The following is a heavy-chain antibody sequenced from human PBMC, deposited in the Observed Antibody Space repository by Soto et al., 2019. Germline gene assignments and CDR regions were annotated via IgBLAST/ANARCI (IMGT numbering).Heavy chain of an antibody. D-gene: IGHD6-13*01. V-gene: IGHV4-34*01. CDR2: INHSGST. CDR3: ARGNSSSWDYYYYYYGMDV. CDR1: GGSFSGYY. J-gene: IGHJ6*02. Sequence: PSETLSLTCAVYGGSFSGYYWTWIRQPPGKGLEWIGEINHSGSTNYNPSLKSRVTISVDTPKNQFSLKLTSVTAADTAVYYCARGNSSSWDYYYYYYGMDVWGQGTTVTVSS.